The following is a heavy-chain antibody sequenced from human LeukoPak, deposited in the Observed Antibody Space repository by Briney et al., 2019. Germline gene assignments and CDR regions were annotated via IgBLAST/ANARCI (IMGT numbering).Heavy chain of an antibody. CDR2: INPNSGGT. Sequence: ASVKVSCKASGYTFTGYYMHWVPQAPGQGLEWMGWINPNSGGTNYAQKFQGRVTMTRDTSISTAYMELSRLRSDDTAVYYCARDRYCSSTSCYTTAYFQHWGQGTLVTVSS. V-gene: IGHV1-2*02. J-gene: IGHJ1*01. CDR3: ARDRYCSSTSCYTTAYFQH. CDR1: GYTFTGYY. D-gene: IGHD2-2*01.